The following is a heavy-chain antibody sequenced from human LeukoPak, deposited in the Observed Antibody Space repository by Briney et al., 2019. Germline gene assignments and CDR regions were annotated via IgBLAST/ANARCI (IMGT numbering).Heavy chain of an antibody. V-gene: IGHV4-34*01. CDR3: ARACGYYDFWSGYPTYYYYYYMDV. Sequence: SETLSLTCAVYGGSFSGYYWSWIRQPPGKGLEWIGEINHSGSTNYNPSLKSRVTISVDTSKNQFSLKLSSVTAADTAVYYCARACGYYDFWSGYPTYYYYYYMDVWGKGTRVTVSS. D-gene: IGHD3-3*01. J-gene: IGHJ6*03. CDR2: INHSGST. CDR1: GGSFSGYY.